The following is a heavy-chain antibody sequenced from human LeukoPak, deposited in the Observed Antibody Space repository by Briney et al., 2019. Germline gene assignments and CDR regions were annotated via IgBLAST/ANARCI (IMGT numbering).Heavy chain of an antibody. CDR1: GGSFSGYY. CDR3: ARSRGSGSYYNLNDY. V-gene: IGHV4-34*01. J-gene: IGHJ4*02. Sequence: PSGTLSLTCAVYGGSFSGYYWSWIRQPPGKGLEWIGEITHSGSTNYNPSLKSRVTISVDTSKNQFSLKLSSVTAADTAVYYCARSRGSGSYYNLNDYWGQGTLVTVSS. CDR2: ITHSGST. D-gene: IGHD3-10*01.